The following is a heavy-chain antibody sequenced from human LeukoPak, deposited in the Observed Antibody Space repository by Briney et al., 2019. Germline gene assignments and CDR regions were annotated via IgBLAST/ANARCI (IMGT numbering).Heavy chain of an antibody. V-gene: IGHV3-21*01. J-gene: IGHJ4*02. CDR1: RFTFSSYS. D-gene: IGHD1-14*01. Sequence: GGSLRLSCAASRFTFSSYSMNWVRQAPGKGLEWVSSISSSGSYIYYADSVKGRFTISRDNAKNSLYLQMNSLRAEDTAVYYCARGTLNIPGEHGAFDYWGQGTLVTVSS. CDR3: ARGTLNIPGEHGAFDY. CDR2: ISSSGSYI.